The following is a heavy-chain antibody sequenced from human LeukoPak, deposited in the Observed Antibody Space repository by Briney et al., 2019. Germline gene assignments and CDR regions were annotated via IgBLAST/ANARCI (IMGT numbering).Heavy chain of an antibody. V-gene: IGHV3-7*01. CDR3: SRVGPGGAGAFDY. CDR1: GFIFTNDW. Sequence: PGGSLRLSRAASGFIFTNDWMSWVRQAPGKGLEWVANVKQDGSEKDYVDSVKGRFTISRDNAKNLLYLQMNSLRTEDTAVYYCSRVGPGGAGAFDYWGQGTLVTVSS. J-gene: IGHJ4*02. D-gene: IGHD6-13*01. CDR2: VKQDGSEK.